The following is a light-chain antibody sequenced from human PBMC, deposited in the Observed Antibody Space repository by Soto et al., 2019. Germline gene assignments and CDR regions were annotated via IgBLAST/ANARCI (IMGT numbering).Light chain of an antibody. CDR3: QSYDSSLSVLWV. V-gene: IGLV1-40*01. CDR1: GSNIGAGYD. J-gene: IGLJ3*02. CDR2: GNS. Sequence: QSVLTQPPSVSGAPGQRVTISCTGSGSNIGAGYDVHWYQQLPGTAPKLLIYGNSNRPSGVPDRFSGSKSGTSASLAITGLQAEDEADYYCQSYDSSLSVLWVFGGGTQLTVL.